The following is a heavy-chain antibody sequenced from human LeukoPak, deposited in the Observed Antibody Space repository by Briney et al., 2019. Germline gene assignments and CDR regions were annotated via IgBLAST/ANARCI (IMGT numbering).Heavy chain of an antibody. J-gene: IGHJ3*02. D-gene: IGHD4-17*01. V-gene: IGHV3-30*18. CDR2: ISYDGSNK. CDR1: GFTFSSYG. Sequence: GGSLRLSCAAPGFTFSSYGMHWVRQAPGKGLEWVAVISYDGSNKYYADSVKGRFTISRDNSKNTLYLQMNSLRAEDTAVYYCAKPYGDYFAGAFDIWGQGTMVTVSS. CDR3: AKPYGDYFAGAFDI.